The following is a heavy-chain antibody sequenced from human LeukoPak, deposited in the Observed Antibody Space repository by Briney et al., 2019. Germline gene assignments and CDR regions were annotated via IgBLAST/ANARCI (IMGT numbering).Heavy chain of an antibody. D-gene: IGHD1-14*01. CDR2: IGGGGENT. CDR3: AKVLTGSQDY. CDR1: GFTFNSYA. J-gene: IGHJ4*02. V-gene: IGHV3-23*01. Sequence: PGGSLRLSCAASGFTFNSYAMSWVRQAPGKGLEWVSTIGGGGENTYSADSVKGRFTISRDNSKNTVYLHVKSLSAEDTAVYFCAKVLTGSQDYWGQGTLVTVSS.